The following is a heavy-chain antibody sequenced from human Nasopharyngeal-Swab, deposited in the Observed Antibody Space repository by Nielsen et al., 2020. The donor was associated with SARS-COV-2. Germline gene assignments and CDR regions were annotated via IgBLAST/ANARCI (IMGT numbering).Heavy chain of an antibody. CDR1: GFTLSSYW. J-gene: IGHJ6*02. CDR2: ISGDGSNT. V-gene: IGHV3-74*01. Sequence: GESLKISCAASGFTLSSYWMHWVRQAPGKGLVWVSRISGDGSNTFYADSVKGRFTISRDNAKNTLYLQMNSLRAEDTAAYYCAKDSGYSSGWPSPQYYYYYYGMDVWGQGTTVTVSS. CDR3: AKDSGYSSGWPSPQYYYYYYGMDV. D-gene: IGHD6-19*01.